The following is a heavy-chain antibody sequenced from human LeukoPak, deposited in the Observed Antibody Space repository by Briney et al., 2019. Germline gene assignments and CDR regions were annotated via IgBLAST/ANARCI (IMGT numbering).Heavy chain of an antibody. Sequence: GGSLRLSCVASRFAFNTYWMNWVRLLPGKGLEWVANIKPDGSDKYYVDSVKGRFTISRDNAKNSVYLQMNSLTAEDTAVYYCANGRSINYWGQGTLVTVSS. J-gene: IGHJ4*02. CDR3: ANGRSINY. CDR1: RFAFNTYW. CDR2: IKPDGSDK. D-gene: IGHD4-23*01. V-gene: IGHV3-7*03.